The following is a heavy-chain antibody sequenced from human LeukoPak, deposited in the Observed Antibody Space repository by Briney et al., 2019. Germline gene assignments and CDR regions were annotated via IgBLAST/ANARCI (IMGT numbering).Heavy chain of an antibody. CDR3: ARDIWAENWFDP. J-gene: IGHJ5*02. Sequence: PSETLSLTCTVSGGSISSYFGIWIRQPPGKGLEWIGYIDYSGSTKYNPSLKSRVTISIDTSKNQFSLKLRSVTAADTAVYYCARDIWAENWFDPWGQGTLVTVSS. CDR2: IDYSGST. D-gene: IGHD2-21*01. V-gene: IGHV4-59*01. CDR1: GGSISSYF.